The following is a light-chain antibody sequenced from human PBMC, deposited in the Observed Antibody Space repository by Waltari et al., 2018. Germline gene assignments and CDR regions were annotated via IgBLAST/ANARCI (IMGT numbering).Light chain of an antibody. CDR3: SSYTSSSTGV. Sequence: SWYQQHPVKVPKLMIYDVSKRPSGVSIRFSGSKSGNTASLTIAGLQAEDEADYYCSSYTSSSTGVFGGGTKLTVL. J-gene: IGLJ3*02. CDR2: DVS. V-gene: IGLV2-14*04.